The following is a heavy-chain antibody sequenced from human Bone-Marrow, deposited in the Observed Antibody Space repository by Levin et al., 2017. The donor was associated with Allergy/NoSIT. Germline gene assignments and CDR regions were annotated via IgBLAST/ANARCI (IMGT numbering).Heavy chain of an antibody. V-gene: IGHV3-23*01. CDR2: ISGSSGST. CDR1: GFTFSSYA. CDR3: ARGIIGDVRVAHKEAFDI. D-gene: IGHD2-8*02. Sequence: GESLKISCAASGFTFSSYAMSWVRQAPGKGLEWVSTISGSSGSTYYADSVKGRFTISRDNSKNTLYLQMNSLRAEDTAVYYCARGIIGDVRVAHKEAFDIWGQGTMVSVSS. J-gene: IGHJ3*02.